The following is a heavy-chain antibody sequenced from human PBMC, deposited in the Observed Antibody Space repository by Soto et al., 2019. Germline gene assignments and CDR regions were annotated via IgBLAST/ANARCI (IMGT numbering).Heavy chain of an antibody. Sequence: EVQLVESGGGLVQPGGSLRVSCAASGFTFSSYWMHWVRQVPGKGLVWVSRISGDGSSTSYADAVRGRFTISRDNAKNTLYLQMNSLRAEDTAFYYCARPRYDGSGTPFDHWGQGALVTVSA. J-gene: IGHJ4*02. CDR1: GFTFSSYW. CDR3: ARPRYDGSGTPFDH. CDR2: ISGDGSST. D-gene: IGHD3-22*01. V-gene: IGHV3-74*01.